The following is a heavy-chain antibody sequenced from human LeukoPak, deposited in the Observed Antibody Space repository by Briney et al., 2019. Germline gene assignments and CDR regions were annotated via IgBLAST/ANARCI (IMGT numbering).Heavy chain of an antibody. Sequence: GRSLRLSCAASGFTFSTYGMHWVRQAPGKGLEWVALIWYDGSKKFFADSVKGRFTISRDNSKNTLYLQMNSLRAEDTAVYYCARGGITIFGVITSWGQGTLVTVSS. CDR1: GFTFSTYG. CDR3: ARGGITIFGVITS. CDR2: IWYDGSKK. J-gene: IGHJ4*02. D-gene: IGHD3-3*01. V-gene: IGHV3-33*01.